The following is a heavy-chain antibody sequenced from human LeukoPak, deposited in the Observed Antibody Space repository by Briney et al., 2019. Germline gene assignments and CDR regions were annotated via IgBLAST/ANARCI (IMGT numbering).Heavy chain of an antibody. CDR3: ARNPRTNDYDNYYYGMDV. V-gene: IGHV5-51*01. J-gene: IGHJ6*02. CDR2: IYPGDSDT. CDR1: GYSFTSYW. Sequence: GESLKISCKGSGYSFTSYWIGWVRQMPGKGLEWMGIIYPGDSDTRYSPSFQGQVTISADKSISTAYLQWSGLKASDTAMYYCARNPRTNDYDNYYYGMDVWGQGTTVTVSS. D-gene: IGHD4-17*01.